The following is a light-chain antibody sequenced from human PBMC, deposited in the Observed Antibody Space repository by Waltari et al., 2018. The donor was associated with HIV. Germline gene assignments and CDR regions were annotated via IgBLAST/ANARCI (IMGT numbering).Light chain of an antibody. V-gene: IGLV2-14*03. CDR2: DLS. CDR3: SSYASSSTPYV. CDR1: SSDVGGYNY. Sequence: QSALTQPASVSGSPGQSITISCTGTSSDVGGYNYVSWYQQHPGKAPKLMIYDLSNGPSWVSNRFSGSKSGNTASLTISGLQAEDEADYYCSSYASSSTPYVFGTGTKVTVL. J-gene: IGLJ1*01.